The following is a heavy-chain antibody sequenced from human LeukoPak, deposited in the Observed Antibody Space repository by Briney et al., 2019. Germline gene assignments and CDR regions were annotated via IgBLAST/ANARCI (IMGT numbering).Heavy chain of an antibody. D-gene: IGHD3-10*01. CDR1: GFSLSTSGVG. Sequence: VSGPTLVNPTQTLTLTCTSSGFSLSTSGVGVGWIRQPPGKALEWLALIYWNDDKRYSPSLKSRLTITKDTSKNQVVLTMTNMDPVDTATYYCARLEMVRGAFDAFDIWGQGTMVTVSS. J-gene: IGHJ3*02. CDR3: ARLEMVRGAFDAFDI. CDR2: IYWNDDK. V-gene: IGHV2-5*01.